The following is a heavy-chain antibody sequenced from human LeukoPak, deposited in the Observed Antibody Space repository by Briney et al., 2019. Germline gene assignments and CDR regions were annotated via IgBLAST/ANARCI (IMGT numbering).Heavy chain of an antibody. CDR3: ATPGVVVPAAHPFDFDN. V-gene: IGHV4-39*01. CDR1: GGSISSSSYY. CDR2: IYYSGST. J-gene: IGHJ4*02. Sequence: PSETLSLTCTVSGGSISSSSYYWGWIRQPPGKGLEWIGSIYYSGSTYYNPSLKSRVTISVDTSKNQFSLKLSSVTAADTAVYYCATPGVVVPAAHPFDFDNWGQGTLVTVSS. D-gene: IGHD2-2*01.